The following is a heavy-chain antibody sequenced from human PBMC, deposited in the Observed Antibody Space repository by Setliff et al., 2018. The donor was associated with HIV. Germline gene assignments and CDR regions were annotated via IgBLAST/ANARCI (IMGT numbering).Heavy chain of an antibody. V-gene: IGHV3-23*01. J-gene: IGHJ5*02. CDR1: GFTFSSYA. Sequence: GGSLRLSCAASGFTFSSYAMSWVRQAPGKGLEWVSVISGSGETTYYADSVKGRFTISRDNSKNTVFLQMNSLRGEDTAVYYCAALKGYSYGRGCFDPWGQGTLVTAPQ. CDR2: ISGSGETT. D-gene: IGHD5-18*01. CDR3: AALKGYSYGRGCFDP.